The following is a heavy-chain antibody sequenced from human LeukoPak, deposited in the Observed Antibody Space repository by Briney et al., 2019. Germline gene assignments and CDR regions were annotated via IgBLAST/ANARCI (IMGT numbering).Heavy chain of an antibody. V-gene: IGHV4-39*07. D-gene: IGHD3-10*01. CDR2: ISYSGST. CDR1: GVSIISYY. CDR3: ARPRQEAVRGIFDY. J-gene: IGHJ4*02. Sequence: PSETLSLTCTVSGVSIISYYWSWIRQPPGKGLEWIGSISYSGSTYYNRSLKSRVTISVDTSKNQFSLKLSSVTAADTAVYYCARPRQEAVRGIFDYWGQGTLVTVSS.